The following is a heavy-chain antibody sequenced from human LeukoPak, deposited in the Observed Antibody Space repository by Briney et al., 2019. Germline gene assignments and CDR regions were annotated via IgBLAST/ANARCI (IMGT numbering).Heavy chain of an antibody. CDR3: ARVYTTSSSWYGDFDY. CDR1: GFTFSSYS. Sequence: GGSLRLSCAASGFTFSSYSMNWVRQAPGKGLEWISYISSSGSTIYYADSVKGRLTISRDNAKNSPYLQMNSLRAEDTAVYYCARVYTTSSSWYGDFDYWGQGTLVTVSS. J-gene: IGHJ4*02. V-gene: IGHV3-48*01. D-gene: IGHD6-13*01. CDR2: ISSSGSTI.